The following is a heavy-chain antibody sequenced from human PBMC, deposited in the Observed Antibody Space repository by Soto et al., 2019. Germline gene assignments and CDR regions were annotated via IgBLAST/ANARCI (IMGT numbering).Heavy chain of an antibody. V-gene: IGHV3-23*01. D-gene: IGHD4-17*01. Sequence: GSLRLSCAASGFSFSTYPMTWVRQAPGKRLEGVSSISGSGGDTYYIDSVKGRFTISRDNSKNTVYLQMNSLRAEDTAVYYCAKILSTVTTYYYGMDVWGQGTTVTVSS. CDR2: ISGSGGDT. J-gene: IGHJ6*02. CDR3: AKILSTVTTYYYGMDV. CDR1: GFSFSTYP.